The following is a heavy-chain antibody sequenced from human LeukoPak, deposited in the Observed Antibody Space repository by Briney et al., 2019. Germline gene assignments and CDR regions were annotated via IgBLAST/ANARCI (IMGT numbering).Heavy chain of an antibody. D-gene: IGHD6-6*01. J-gene: IGHJ6*03. CDR1: GFTFSNAW. Sequence: GGSLRLSCAASGFTFSNAWMSWVRQAPGKGLEWVGRIKSKTDGGTTDYAAPVKGRFTISRDDSKNTLYLQMNSLKTEDTAVYYCTTFSSIYYYYMDVWGKGTTVTVSS. V-gene: IGHV3-15*01. CDR3: TTFSSIYYYYMDV. CDR2: IKSKTDGGTT.